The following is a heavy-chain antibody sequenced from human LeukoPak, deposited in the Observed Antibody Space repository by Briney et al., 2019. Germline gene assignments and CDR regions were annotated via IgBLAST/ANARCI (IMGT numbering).Heavy chain of an antibody. J-gene: IGHJ5*02. Sequence: GGTLRLSCAASEFSLSSFAMTWVRQAPGKGLEWVSSISGGHYPTYNTDSVTGRFTIDRDNSKNTPYLQMNRLRAYGAAVYFCTKDPNGDYVGAFDPLGQGTLVTVSS. CDR1: EFSLSSFA. CDR2: ISGGHYPT. V-gene: IGHV3-23*01. CDR3: TKDPNGDYVGAFDP. D-gene: IGHD4-17*01.